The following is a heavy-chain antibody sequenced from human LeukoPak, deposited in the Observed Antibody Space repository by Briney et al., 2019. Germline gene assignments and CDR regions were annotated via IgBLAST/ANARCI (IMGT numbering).Heavy chain of an antibody. J-gene: IGHJ4*02. CDR3: ARDITMVRGINEGMDY. CDR2: IWFDGSDK. Sequence: GGSLRLSCVASGFTFSSYGMHWVRQAPGKGLEWVAVIWFDGSDKYYADSVKGRFTISRDNSKNSLYLQMNSLSAEDTAVYYCARDITMVRGINEGMDYWGQGTLVTVSS. V-gene: IGHV3-33*01. D-gene: IGHD3-10*01. CDR1: GFTFSSYG.